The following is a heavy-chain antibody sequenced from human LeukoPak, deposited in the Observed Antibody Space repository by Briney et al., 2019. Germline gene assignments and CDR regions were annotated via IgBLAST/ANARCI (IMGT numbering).Heavy chain of an antibody. D-gene: IGHD5-18*01. CDR2: ISYDGSYK. Sequence: PGGSLRLSCEASGFTFSNYAMHWVRQAPGKGLEWVAVISYDGSYKYYADSVKGRFTISRDNSKNTPYLQMNSLRAEDTAVYYCASLGMIQLRFWGQGTLVTVSS. CDR1: GFTFSNYA. J-gene: IGHJ4*02. CDR3: ASLGMIQLRF. V-gene: IGHV3-30*14.